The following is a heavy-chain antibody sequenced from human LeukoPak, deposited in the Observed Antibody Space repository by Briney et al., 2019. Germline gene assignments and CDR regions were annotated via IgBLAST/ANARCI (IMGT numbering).Heavy chain of an antibody. CDR3: AKVIRGGYGMDA. CDR2: IKQDGSEK. V-gene: IGHV3-7*05. J-gene: IGHJ6*02. Sequence: PGGSLRLSCAASGFTFSSYWMSWVRQAPGKGLEWVANIKQDGSEKYYVDSVKGRFTISRDNAKNSLYLQTNSLRAEDTAVYYCAKVIRGGYGMDAWGQGTTVTVTS. CDR1: GFTFSSYW. D-gene: IGHD3-10*01.